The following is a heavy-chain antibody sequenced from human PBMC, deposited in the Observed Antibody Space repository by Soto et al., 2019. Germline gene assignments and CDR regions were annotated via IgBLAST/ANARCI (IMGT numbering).Heavy chain of an antibody. D-gene: IGHD5-12*01. Sequence: GGSLRLSCAASGFTFSSYGMHWVRQAPGKGLEWVAVISYDGSNKYYADSVKGRFTISRDNSKNTLYLQMNSLRAEDTAVYYCAKDHEWLRYFDYWGQGTLVTVSS. CDR3: AKDHEWLRYFDY. CDR2: ISYDGSNK. J-gene: IGHJ4*02. V-gene: IGHV3-30*18. CDR1: GFTFSSYG.